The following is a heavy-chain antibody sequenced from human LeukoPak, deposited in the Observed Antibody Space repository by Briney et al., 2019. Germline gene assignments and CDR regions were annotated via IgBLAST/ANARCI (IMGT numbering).Heavy chain of an antibody. Sequence: PSGTLSLTCTVSGDSISSSSYYWEWIRQPPGKGLEWIGSTFYSGSTYYDPSLKSRITISVDTSKNQFSLKLSSVTAADTAVYYCARGFSFPLRYFDWLSGTYFDYWGQGTLVTVSS. V-gene: IGHV4-39*01. J-gene: IGHJ4*02. CDR2: TFYSGST. CDR1: GDSISSSSYY. CDR3: ARGFSFPLRYFDWLSGTYFDY. D-gene: IGHD3-9*01.